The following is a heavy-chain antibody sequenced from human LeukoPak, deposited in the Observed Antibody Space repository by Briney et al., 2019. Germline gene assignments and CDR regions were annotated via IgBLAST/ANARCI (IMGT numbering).Heavy chain of an antibody. Sequence: GGSLRLSCAASGFTFSSHSMNWVGQAPGKGLEWVSYISSSSSTIYYADSVKGRFTISRDNAKNSLYLQMNSLRAEDTAVYYCARGAYYYEDWGQGTLVTVSS. CDR1: GFTFSSHS. J-gene: IGHJ4*02. V-gene: IGHV3-48*01. CDR3: ARGAYYYED. CDR2: ISSSSSTI.